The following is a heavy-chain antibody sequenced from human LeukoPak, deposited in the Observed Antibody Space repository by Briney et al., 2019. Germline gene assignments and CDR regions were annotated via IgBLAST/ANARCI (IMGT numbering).Heavy chain of an antibody. Sequence: ASVKVSCKASGYTFTSYDINWVRQATGQGLEWMGWMNPNSGNTGYAQKFQGRVTMTRNTSISTAYMELSSLRSEDTAVYYCARADCSSTSCSNFFDPWGQGTLVTVSS. D-gene: IGHD2-2*01. CDR3: ARADCSSTSCSNFFDP. V-gene: IGHV1-8*01. J-gene: IGHJ5*02. CDR2: MNPNSGNT. CDR1: GYTFTSYD.